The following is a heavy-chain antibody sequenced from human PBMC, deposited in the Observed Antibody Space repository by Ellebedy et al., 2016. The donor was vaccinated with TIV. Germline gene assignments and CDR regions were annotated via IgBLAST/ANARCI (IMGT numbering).Heavy chain of an antibody. CDR3: ARAPTITTNYDY. V-gene: IGHV3-53*01. J-gene: IGHJ4*02. CDR1: GFTVSNNY. Sequence: GESLKISCAASGFTVSNNYMSLLRQAPGKGLEWVSIIYSDGTTHYADSVKGRFTISRDNSKNTVYLQMNSLTAEDTALYYCARAPTITTNYDYWGQGTLVAVSS. D-gene: IGHD5-12*01. CDR2: IYSDGTT.